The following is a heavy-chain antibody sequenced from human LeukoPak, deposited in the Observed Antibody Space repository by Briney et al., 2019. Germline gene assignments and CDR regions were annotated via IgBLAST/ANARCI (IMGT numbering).Heavy chain of an antibody. CDR3: ARGAAGSLNTDY. Sequence: GGSLRLSCAASGFTFSSYGMHWVRQAPGKGLEWVAVIWYDGSNKYYADSVKGRFIISRDNSKNTLYLQMNSLRVEDTAVYYCARGAAGSLNTDYWGQGTLVTVSS. CDR2: IWYDGSNK. J-gene: IGHJ4*02. D-gene: IGHD6-13*01. V-gene: IGHV3-33*01. CDR1: GFTFSSYG.